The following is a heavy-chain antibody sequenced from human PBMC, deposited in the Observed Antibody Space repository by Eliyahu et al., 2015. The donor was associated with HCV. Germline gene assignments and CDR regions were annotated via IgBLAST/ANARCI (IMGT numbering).Heavy chain of an antibody. CDR3: TKTYSATAGDY. CDR2: INQDGGQK. CDR1: GFTFTNFW. Sequence: EXQLXESGGGLVQPGESLXXSCXAXGFTFTNFWMTWVRQAPGKGLGWLANINQDGGQKYYVDSVRGRFTISRDNAKNSVYLQMNSLRAEDTAVYYCTKTYSATAGDYWGQGTXVTVSS. D-gene: IGHD6-13*01. V-gene: IGHV3-7*01. J-gene: IGHJ4*02.